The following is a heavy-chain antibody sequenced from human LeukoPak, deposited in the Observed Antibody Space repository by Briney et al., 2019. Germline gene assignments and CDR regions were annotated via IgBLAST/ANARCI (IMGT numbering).Heavy chain of an antibody. D-gene: IGHD6-19*01. Sequence: ASVKLSCKASGYTFTGYYMHWVRQSPGQGPEWRGGFNPNSGGTNYAQKFQGRVTMTRDTSISTAYMELSRLRSDDTAVYYCARGGGRQWLASVNWFDPWGQGTLVTVSS. V-gene: IGHV1-2*02. CDR3: ARGGGRQWLASVNWFDP. J-gene: IGHJ5*02. CDR2: FNPNSGGT. CDR1: GYTFTGYY.